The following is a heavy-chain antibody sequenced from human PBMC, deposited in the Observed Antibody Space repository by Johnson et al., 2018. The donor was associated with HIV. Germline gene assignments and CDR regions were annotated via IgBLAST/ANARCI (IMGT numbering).Heavy chain of an antibody. D-gene: IGHD3-22*01. V-gene: IGHV3-66*03. Sequence: MLLVESGGGLIQPGGSLRLSCAVSGFTASTNYMSWVRQAPGKGLEWVSVIYSGGTTDYAESVKGRFTISRDNSKNTLYLQMNSLRAEDTAVYYCARDRPIAPFDIWGQGTMVTVSS. J-gene: IGHJ3*02. CDR2: IYSGGTT. CDR3: ARDRPIAPFDI. CDR1: GFTASTNY.